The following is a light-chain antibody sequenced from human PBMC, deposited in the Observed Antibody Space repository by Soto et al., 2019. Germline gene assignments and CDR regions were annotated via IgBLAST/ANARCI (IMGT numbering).Light chain of an antibody. Sequence: QSALTQPPSASGSPGQSVTISCTGTSTDVGGYDYVSWYQQHPGKVPKLMIYEVNKRPSGVPDRFSGSKFGNTASLTVSGLQPEDEADYYCTSYAGGNNVFGTGTKVTVL. V-gene: IGLV2-8*01. CDR3: TSYAGGNNV. CDR1: STDVGGYDY. J-gene: IGLJ1*01. CDR2: EVN.